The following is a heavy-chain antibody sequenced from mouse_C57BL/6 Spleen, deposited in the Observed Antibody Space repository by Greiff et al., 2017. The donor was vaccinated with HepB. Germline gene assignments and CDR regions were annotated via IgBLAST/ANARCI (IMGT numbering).Heavy chain of an antibody. D-gene: IGHD2-1*01. Sequence: QVQLQQSGAELVRPGTSVKVSCKASGYAFTNYLIEWVKQRPGQGLEWIGVINPGSGGTNYNEKFKGKATLTADKSSSTAYMQLSSLTSEDSAVYFCARGGNYLFAYWGQGTLVTVSA. CDR2: INPGSGGT. J-gene: IGHJ3*01. CDR1: GYAFTNYL. V-gene: IGHV1-54*01. CDR3: ARGGNYLFAY.